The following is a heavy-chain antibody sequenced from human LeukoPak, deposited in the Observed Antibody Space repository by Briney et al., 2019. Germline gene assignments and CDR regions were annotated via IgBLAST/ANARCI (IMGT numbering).Heavy chain of an antibody. J-gene: IGHJ4*02. V-gene: IGHV3-23*01. Sequence: PGGSLRLYCAASGFTFSSYAMSWVRQAPGKGLEWVSGISGSGGNTYNADSVKGRFTISRDNSKNTLYLQMNSLRAEDTAVYYCAKGRTTVVVTAIPNWGQGTLVTVSS. CDR2: ISGSGGNT. D-gene: IGHD2-21*02. CDR1: GFTFSSYA. CDR3: AKGRTTVVVTAIPN.